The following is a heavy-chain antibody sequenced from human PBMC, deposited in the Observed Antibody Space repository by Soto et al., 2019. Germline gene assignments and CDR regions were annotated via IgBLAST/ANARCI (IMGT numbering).Heavy chain of an antibody. D-gene: IGHD3-22*01. Sequence: GGSLRLSCAASGFTFSNYGIHWVRQAPGKGLEWVAVISYDGSNKYYADSVKGRFTISRDNSKNTLYLQMNSLRAEDTAVYYCAKESLLYYYDSSDYPDAFDIWGQGTMVTVSS. CDR2: ISYDGSNK. CDR3: AKESLLYYYDSSDYPDAFDI. V-gene: IGHV3-30*18. CDR1: GFTFSNYG. J-gene: IGHJ3*02.